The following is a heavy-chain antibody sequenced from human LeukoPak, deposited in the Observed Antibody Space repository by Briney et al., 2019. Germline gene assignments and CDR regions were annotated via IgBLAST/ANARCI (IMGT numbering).Heavy chain of an antibody. CDR3: AREGSVDTAMALDY. CDR2: TYYRSKWYN. D-gene: IGHD5-18*01. CDR1: GDIISSNSAA. V-gene: IGHV6-1*01. J-gene: IGHJ4*02. Sequence: PSQTLSLTCAISGDIISSNSAAWNWIRQSPSRGLEWLGRTYYRSKWYNDYAVSVKSRITINPDTSKNQFSLQLNSVTPEDTAVYYCAREGSVDTAMALDYWGQGTLVTVSS.